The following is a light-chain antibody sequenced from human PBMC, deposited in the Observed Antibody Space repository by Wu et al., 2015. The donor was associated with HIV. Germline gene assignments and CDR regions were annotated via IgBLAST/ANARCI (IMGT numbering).Light chain of an antibody. V-gene: IGKV3-20*01. CDR1: QSVINDY. Sequence: EIVLTQSPDTLSLSPGERATLSCRANQSVINDYLAWYQQKPGQAPRLLIYATSSRATGIPDRFSGSGSETDFTLTITGLAPEDFALYYCHQYGSSPKAFGQGTKVE. CDR2: ATS. J-gene: IGKJ1*01. CDR3: HQYGSSPKA.